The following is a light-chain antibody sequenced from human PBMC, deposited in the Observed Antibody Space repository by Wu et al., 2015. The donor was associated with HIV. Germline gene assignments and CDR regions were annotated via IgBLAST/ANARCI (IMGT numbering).Light chain of an antibody. J-gene: IGKJ5*01. CDR2: DAS. CDR1: QSVSTY. Sequence: EIVLTQSPATLSLSLGETATLSCRVTQSVSTYIAWSRQKPGQAPRLLIFDASTRATGIPDRFSGSGSGADFTLTISRLEPEDSAVYYCQQYGGSPPVTFGQGTRLDIK. V-gene: IGKV3-20*01. CDR3: QQYGGSPPVT.